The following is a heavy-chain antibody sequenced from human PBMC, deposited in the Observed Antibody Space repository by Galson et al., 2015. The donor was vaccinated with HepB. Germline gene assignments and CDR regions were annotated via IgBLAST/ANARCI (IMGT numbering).Heavy chain of an antibody. CDR3: ATVEGATEGNYYYYYMGV. CDR2: ISYDGSNK. J-gene: IGHJ6*03. CDR1: GFTFSNYG. V-gene: IGHV3-30*03. D-gene: IGHD1-26*01. Sequence: SLRLSCAASGFTFSNYGMHWVRQAPGKGLEWVAVISYDGSNKYYADSVKGRFTISRENPRSTLYLQMNGLRAEDTAVYYCATVEGATEGNYYYYYMGVWSKGTTVTVSS.